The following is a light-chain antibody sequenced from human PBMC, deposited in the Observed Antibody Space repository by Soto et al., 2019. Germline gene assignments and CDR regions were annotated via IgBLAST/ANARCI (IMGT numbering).Light chain of an antibody. CDR3: QQYDTFPRT. CDR2: DAS. V-gene: IGKV1-5*01. CDR1: QNINKW. J-gene: IGKJ1*01. Sequence: DIQITQSPSTLSASVGDRVVITCRASQNINKWLAWYQQKPGKAPKFLIYDASTLETGVPSRFSGSGSGTEFTLTISSLQPDDFATFYCQQYDTFPRTFGQGTKVDI.